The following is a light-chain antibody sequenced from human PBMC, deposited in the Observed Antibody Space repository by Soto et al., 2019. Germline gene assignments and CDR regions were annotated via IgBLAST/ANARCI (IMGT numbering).Light chain of an antibody. CDR2: DAS. V-gene: IGKV3-15*01. J-gene: IGKJ4*01. Sequence: ELVLTQSPATLSVSPGGRATLSCRASQGVGSTLAWYQQEPGRAPRLLIYDASTRATGIPARFSGAGSGTEFTLTISGLQSDDFAVYYCQHYLTWPLTFGGGTKVDIK. CDR3: QHYLTWPLT. CDR1: QGVGST.